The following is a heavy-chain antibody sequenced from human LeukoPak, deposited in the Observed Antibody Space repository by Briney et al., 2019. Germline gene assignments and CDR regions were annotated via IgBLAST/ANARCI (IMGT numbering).Heavy chain of an antibody. Sequence: GGSLRLSCAGSGVTFSRYNMNWFRQAPGKGLERVSSISSSSRHIFYADSVKGRFTISRDNAKNSLFLQMNSLRAEDTAVYYCARDAQWLVPEGYYYYMDVWGKGTTVTVSS. CDR2: ISSSSRHI. V-gene: IGHV3-21*01. CDR1: GVTFSRYN. CDR3: ARDAQWLVPEGYYYYMDV. D-gene: IGHD6-19*01. J-gene: IGHJ6*03.